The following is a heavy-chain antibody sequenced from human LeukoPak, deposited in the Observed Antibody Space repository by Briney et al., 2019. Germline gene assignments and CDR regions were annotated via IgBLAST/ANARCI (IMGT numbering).Heavy chain of an antibody. J-gene: IGHJ4*02. Sequence: NPSETLSLTCTVSGGSISSYYWSWIRQPPGKGLEWIGYIYYSGSTNYNPSLKSRVTISVDTSKNQFSLKLSSVTAADTAVYYCARNIGRNYDILTGLDYWGQGTLVTVSS. CDR2: IYYSGST. CDR1: GGSISSYY. CDR3: ARNIGRNYDILTGLDY. D-gene: IGHD3-9*01. V-gene: IGHV4-59*01.